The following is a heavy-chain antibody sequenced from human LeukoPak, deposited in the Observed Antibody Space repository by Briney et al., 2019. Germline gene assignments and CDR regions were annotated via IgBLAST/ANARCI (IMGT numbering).Heavy chain of an antibody. CDR2: T. CDR1: GASVITDDYY. J-gene: IGHJ3*02. D-gene: IGHD3-10*01. CDR3: ARWEVRLNAFEM. V-gene: IGHV4-39*07. Sequence: SSETLSLTCIVSGASVITDDYYWGWVRQPPGKGLEWLGSTYRIPPLKSRVTISVDTSRNQFSLRLRSVTAADTAVYYCARWEVRLNAFEMWGQGTMVTVSS.